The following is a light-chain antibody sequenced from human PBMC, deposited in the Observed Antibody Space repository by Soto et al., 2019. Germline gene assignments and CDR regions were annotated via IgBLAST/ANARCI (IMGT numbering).Light chain of an antibody. J-gene: IGKJ3*01. CDR3: QQRSNWPPA. CDR1: QSVSSY. V-gene: IGKV3-11*01. CDR2: DAS. Sequence: EIVLTQSPATLSLSPGERATLSCRASQSVSSYLAWYQQKPGQAPRLLIYDASNRATGIPARFSGSGSGTDFTLTIRSLEPADFAVYYCQQRSNWPPAFGPGTTVDIK.